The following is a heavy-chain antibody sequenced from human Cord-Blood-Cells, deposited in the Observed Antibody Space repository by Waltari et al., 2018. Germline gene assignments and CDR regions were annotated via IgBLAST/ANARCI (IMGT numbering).Heavy chain of an antibody. CDR2: GDPGGGRK. CDR1: GYTFTSYY. J-gene: IGHJ3*02. V-gene: IGHV1-46*01. CDR3: ASLTGATGGVRIENAFDI. D-gene: IGHD5-12*01. Sequence: QVQLVQSGAEVKKPGASVKVSCKASGYTFTSYYMHWVRQAPGQGLEWMGIGDPGGGRKSYAQRCRGRVTMTRGTCTSAVYMELGSLRSEDTAVYYCASLTGATGGVRIENAFDIWGQGTMVTVSS.